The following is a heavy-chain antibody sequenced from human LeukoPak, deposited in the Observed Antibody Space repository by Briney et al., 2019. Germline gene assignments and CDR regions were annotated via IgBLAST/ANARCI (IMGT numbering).Heavy chain of an antibody. J-gene: IGHJ1*01. V-gene: IGHV1-69*06. CDR2: IIPIFGTA. CDR1: GGTFSSYA. Sequence: ASVKVSCKASGGTFSSYAISWVRQAPGQGLEWVGGIIPIFGTANYAQKFQGRVTITADKSTSTAYMELSSLRSEGTAVFYCASRSGAEVFQHWGQGTLVTVSS. CDR3: ASRSGAEVFQH.